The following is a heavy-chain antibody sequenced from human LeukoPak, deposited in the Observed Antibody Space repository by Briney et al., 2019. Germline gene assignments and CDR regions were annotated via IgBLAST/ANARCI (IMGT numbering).Heavy chain of an antibody. V-gene: IGHV3-23*01. CDR2: ISGSGGST. CDR3: GVPLAVSGEDY. D-gene: IGHD3-10*01. Sequence: PGGSLRLSCAASGFTFSSYAMSWVRQAPGKGLEWVSAISGSGGSTFYADSVKGRFTISRDDSKNTLYLQMNSLRAEDTAVYYCGVPLAVSGEDYWGQGTLVTVSS. CDR1: GFTFSSYA. J-gene: IGHJ4*02.